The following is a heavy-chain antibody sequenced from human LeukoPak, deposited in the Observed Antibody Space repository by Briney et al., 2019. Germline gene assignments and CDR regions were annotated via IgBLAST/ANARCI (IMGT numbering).Heavy chain of an antibody. CDR2: TYDSGSS. J-gene: IGHJ4*02. Sequence: SETLSLTCAVSGGSMRNYYWNWIRQPPGKGLEWIGYTYDSGSSSYNPSLRSRVSISIDTSKNQFSLNLSSVTAADTAVYYCARGWASSWYYFDFWGQGTLVTVFS. CDR1: GGSMRNYY. D-gene: IGHD2-2*01. V-gene: IGHV4-59*01. CDR3: ARGWASSWYYFDF.